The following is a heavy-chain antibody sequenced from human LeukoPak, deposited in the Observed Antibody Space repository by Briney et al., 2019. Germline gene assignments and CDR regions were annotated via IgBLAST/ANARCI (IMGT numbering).Heavy chain of an antibody. CDR2: ISWNSGSI. J-gene: IGHJ4*02. D-gene: IGHD3-10*01. CDR1: GFTFDDYA. CDR3: AKGLSGSYYILTLFDY. V-gene: IGHV3-9*01. Sequence: SGGSLRLSCAASGFTFDDYAMHWVRQAPGKGLEWVSGISWNSGSIGYADSVKGRFTISRDNAKNSLYLQMNSLRAEDTALYYCAKGLSGSYYILTLFDYWGQGTLVTVSS.